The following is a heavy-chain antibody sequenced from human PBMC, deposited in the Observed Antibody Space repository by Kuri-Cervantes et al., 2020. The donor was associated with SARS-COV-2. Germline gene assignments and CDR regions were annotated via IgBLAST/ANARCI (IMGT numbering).Heavy chain of an antibody. CDR2: IRSKTYGGTT. CDR1: GFTFGDYA. CDR3: TRDRKLWSPGPLLFDY. Sequence: GESLKISCTASGFTFGDYAMSWFRQAPGKGLEWVGFIRSKTYGGTTEYAASVKGRSTISRDDSKSIAYLQMNSLKTEDTAVYYCTRDRKLWSPGPLLFDYWGQGTLVTVSS. D-gene: IGHD5-18*01. J-gene: IGHJ4*02. V-gene: IGHV3-49*03.